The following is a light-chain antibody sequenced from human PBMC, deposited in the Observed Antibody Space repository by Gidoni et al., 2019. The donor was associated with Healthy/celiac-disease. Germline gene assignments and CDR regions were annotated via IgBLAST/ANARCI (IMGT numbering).Light chain of an antibody. CDR1: QSVLYSSNNKNY. Sequence: DIVMTQSPDSLAVSLGERATINCKSSQSVLYSSNNKNYLAWYQQKPGQPPKLLVYWASTRESGVPDRFSGSGSGTDFTLTISSLQAEDVAVYYCQQYYSTPQCSVGQGTKLEIK. CDR2: WAS. J-gene: IGKJ2*04. V-gene: IGKV4-1*01. CDR3: QQYYSTPQCS.